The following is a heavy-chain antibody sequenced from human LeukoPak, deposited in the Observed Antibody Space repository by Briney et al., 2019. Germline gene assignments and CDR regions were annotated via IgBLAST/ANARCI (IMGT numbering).Heavy chain of an antibody. D-gene: IGHD3-10*01. CDR1: GGTFSSYA. CDR3: ARGQGRNYYGSGSYYKEYLQH. Sequence: SVKVSCKASGGTFSSYAISWVRQAPGQGLEWMGGIIPIFGTANYAQKFQGRVTITTDESTSTAYMELSSLRSEDTAVYYCARGQGRNYYGSGSYYKEYLQHWGQGTLVTVSS. J-gene: IGHJ1*01. V-gene: IGHV1-69*05. CDR2: IIPIFGTA.